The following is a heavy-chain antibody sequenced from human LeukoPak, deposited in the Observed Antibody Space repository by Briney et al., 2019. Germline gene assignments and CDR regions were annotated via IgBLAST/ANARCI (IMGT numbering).Heavy chain of an antibody. CDR2: IWYDGSNK. CDR1: GFTFSSYG. CDR3: ARGGLDSSSWHQFDY. J-gene: IGHJ4*02. D-gene: IGHD6-13*01. V-gene: IGHV3-33*01. Sequence: PGGSLRLSCAASGFTFSSYGMHWVRQAPGEGLEWVAVIWYDGSNKYYADSVKGRFTISRDNSKNTLYLQMNSLRAEDTAVYYCARGGLDSSSWHQFDYWGQGTLVTVSS.